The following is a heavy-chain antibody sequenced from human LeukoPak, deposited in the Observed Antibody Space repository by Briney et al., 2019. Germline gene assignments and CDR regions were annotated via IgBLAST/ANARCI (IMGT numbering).Heavy chain of an antibody. J-gene: IGHJ4*02. CDR1: GFTFTSSA. Sequence: GTSVKVSCKASGFTFTSSAVQGVRQARGQRLEWIGWIVVGSGNTNYAQKFQERVTITRDMSTSTAYMELSSLRSEDTAVHYCATPSQDYGDYSYWGQGTLVTVSS. V-gene: IGHV1-58*01. CDR2: IVVGSGNT. CDR3: ATPSQDYGDYSY. D-gene: IGHD4-17*01.